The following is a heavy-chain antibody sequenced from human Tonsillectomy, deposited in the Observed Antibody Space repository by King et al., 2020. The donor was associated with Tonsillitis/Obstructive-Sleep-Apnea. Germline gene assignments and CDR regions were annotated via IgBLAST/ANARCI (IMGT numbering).Heavy chain of an antibody. CDR2: ISVYKDNT. CDR1: GYTFSSYG. Sequence: VQLVESGAEVKKPGASVKVSCKASGYTFSSYGIIWVRQAPGQGLEWMGWISVYKDNTNYAQKFQGRVTMTTDTSTSTAYMELRSLRSDDPALYYCARGPRYCSSTSCYNDYYYYIDVWGKGTTVTVSS. CDR3: ARGPRYCSSTSCYNDYYYYIDV. J-gene: IGHJ6*03. V-gene: IGHV1-18*01. D-gene: IGHD2-2*02.